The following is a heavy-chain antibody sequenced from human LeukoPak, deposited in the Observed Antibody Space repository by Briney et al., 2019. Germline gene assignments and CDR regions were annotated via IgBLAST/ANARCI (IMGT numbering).Heavy chain of an antibody. J-gene: IGHJ4*02. D-gene: IGHD3-16*01. V-gene: IGHV1-46*01. CDR2: INPSGGST. Sequence: ASVKVSCKASGYPLTTYYMHWVRRAPGQGLEWVGIINPSGGSTNYAQKFQGRVTMTRDTSTSTVYMELSSLRSEDTAVYYCARESMIARERKFDFWGQGTLVTGSS. CDR3: ARESMIARERKFDF. CDR1: GYPLTTYY.